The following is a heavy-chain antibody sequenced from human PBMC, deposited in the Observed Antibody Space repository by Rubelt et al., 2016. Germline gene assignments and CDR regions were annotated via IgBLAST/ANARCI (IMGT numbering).Heavy chain of an antibody. CDR2: ITSDGSST. CDR3: ARDWYGAIDW. Sequence: EVQLVESGGGLVQPGGSLRLSCAASGSSFSTSWMHWVRPVPGKGLVWVSRITSDGSSTAYGDSVKGRFTNSRDNARNMVFLQMNILRVEDTAVYYCARDWYGAIDWWGQGALVTVSP. V-gene: IGHV3-74*01. J-gene: IGHJ4*02. CDR1: GSSFSTSW. D-gene: IGHD4/OR15-4a*01.